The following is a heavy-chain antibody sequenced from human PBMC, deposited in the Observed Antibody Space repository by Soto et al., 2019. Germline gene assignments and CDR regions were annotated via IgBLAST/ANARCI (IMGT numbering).Heavy chain of an antibody. Sequence: QITLKESGPTLVKPTQPLTLTCTFSGFSLNTSGVGVGWVRQPPGRALEWLAVIYWTDDKGYSPSLKSRLSITKDTSKNQVVLTMTNMDPMDTAIFFCAHKLPVTSSAFDIWGQGTMVTVSS. J-gene: IGHJ3*02. CDR2: IYWTDDK. V-gene: IGHV2-5*01. D-gene: IGHD4-17*01. CDR1: GFSLNTSGVG. CDR3: AHKLPVTSSAFDI.